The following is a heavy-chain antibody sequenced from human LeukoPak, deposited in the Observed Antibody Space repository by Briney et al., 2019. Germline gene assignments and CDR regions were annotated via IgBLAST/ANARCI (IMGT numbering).Heavy chain of an antibody. J-gene: IGHJ4*02. V-gene: IGHV4-59*08. CDR2: IYYSGST. CDR3: ARYYYDTSGYPHYFDY. Sequence: SETLSLTCTVSGGSISPYYWSWIRQPPGKGLEWIGYIYYSGSTYYNPSLKSRVTILVDTSKNQFSLKLSSVTAADTAVYYCARYYYDTSGYPHYFDYWGQGTLVTVSS. D-gene: IGHD3-22*01. CDR1: GGSISPYY.